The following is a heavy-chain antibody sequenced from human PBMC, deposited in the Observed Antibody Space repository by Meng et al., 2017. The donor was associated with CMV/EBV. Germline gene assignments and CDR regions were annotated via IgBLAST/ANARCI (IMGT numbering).Heavy chain of an antibody. J-gene: IGHJ5*02. Sequence: QVQLHHLGPGLVLPSETMSLTCAVSGGSFTGYYWSWILQHPRKGLEWIGEINHSGSTSYNPPLKSRVTISVETSKNQYSLKLSSVTAADTAVYYCARGGKCFDPWGQGTLVTVSS. CDR1: GGSFTGYY. CDR2: INHSGST. CDR3: ARGGKCFDP. V-gene: IGHV4-34*01.